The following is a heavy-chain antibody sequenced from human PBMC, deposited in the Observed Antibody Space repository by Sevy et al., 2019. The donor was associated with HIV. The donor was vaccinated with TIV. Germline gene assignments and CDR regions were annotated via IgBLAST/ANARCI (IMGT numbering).Heavy chain of an antibody. J-gene: IGHJ5*02. Sequence: SETLSLTCSVSGGSLSSGEFYWSWIRQPPGKGLEWIGYIYYNGNTYYNPSLKNRLTMSINTFRNHFSLELTSVTAADTAVYYCARDRPDYGDCAQNFDPRGQGILVTVSS. CDR3: ARDRPDYGDCAQNFDP. CDR1: GGSLSSGEFY. CDR2: IYYNGNT. V-gene: IGHV4-30-4*01. D-gene: IGHD4-17*01.